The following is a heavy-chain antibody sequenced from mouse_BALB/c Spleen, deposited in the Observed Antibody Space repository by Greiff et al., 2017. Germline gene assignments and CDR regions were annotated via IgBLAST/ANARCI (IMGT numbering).Heavy chain of an antibody. CDR1: GYSFTSYY. Sequence: VKLQESGPELVKPGASVKISCKASGYSFTSYYIHWVKQRPGQGLEWIGWIFPGSGNTKYNEKFKGKATLTADTSSSTAYMQLSSLTSEDSAVYFCARDWDEDYWGQGTTLTVSS. J-gene: IGHJ2*01. D-gene: IGHD4-1*01. CDR2: IFPGSGNT. CDR3: ARDWDEDY. V-gene: IGHV1-66*01.